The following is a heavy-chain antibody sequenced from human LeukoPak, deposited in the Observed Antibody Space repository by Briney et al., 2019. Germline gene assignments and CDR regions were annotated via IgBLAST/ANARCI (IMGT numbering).Heavy chain of an antibody. D-gene: IGHD3-16*01. CDR3: AKDLWGTGLVGFDI. CDR2: ISPNSGGT. V-gene: IGHV1-2*02. Sequence: ASVKVSCKASGYTFNDYYIHWVRQAPGQGLEWMGWISPNSGGTNYGQRFQGRVTMTWDTSSSTAYMELTRLTSDDTAVYYCAKDLWGTGLVGFDIWGQGTLVTVSS. CDR1: GYTFNDYY. J-gene: IGHJ3*02.